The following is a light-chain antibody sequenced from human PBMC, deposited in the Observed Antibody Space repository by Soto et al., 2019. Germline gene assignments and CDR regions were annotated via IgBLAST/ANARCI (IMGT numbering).Light chain of an antibody. J-gene: IGLJ1*01. V-gene: IGLV7-46*01. CDR2: DTT. CDR3: LLSYNGPYV. Sequence: QAVVTKEPSLTVSPRGTVTLTCGSSTGAVTNGHYPYWFQQKPGQAPRTLIYDTTNRHSWTPARFSGSLLGGKAALTLSGAQPEDEAEYYCLLSYNGPYVFGTGTKVTVL. CDR1: TGAVTNGHY.